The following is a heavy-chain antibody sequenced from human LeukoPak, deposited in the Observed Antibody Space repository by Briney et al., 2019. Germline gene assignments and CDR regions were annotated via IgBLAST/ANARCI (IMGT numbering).Heavy chain of an antibody. J-gene: IGHJ6*02. CDR2: ITNNGTTI. Sequence: PGGSLRLSCAASGFTFSSYAMNWVRQAPGKGLEWVSHITNNGTTIYYADSVKGRFTISRDNAENSLYLQMNSLRAEDTAIYYCARDQWLAYYYHGMDVWGQGTTVTVSS. CDR1: GFTFSSYA. CDR3: ARDQWLAYYYHGMDV. V-gene: IGHV3-48*03. D-gene: IGHD6-19*01.